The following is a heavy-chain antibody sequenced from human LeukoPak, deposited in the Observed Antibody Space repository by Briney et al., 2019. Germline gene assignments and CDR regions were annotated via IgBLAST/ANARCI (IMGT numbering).Heavy chain of an antibody. CDR1: GYTFTSYG. Sequence: ASVKVSCKASGYTFTSYGISWVRQAPGQGLEWMGWINPNSGGTNYAQKFQGRVTMTRDTSISTAYMELSRLRSDDTAVSYCASDHHIVATPNTVTTGEGVFDYWGQGTLVTVSS. CDR2: INPNSGGT. V-gene: IGHV1-2*02. J-gene: IGHJ4*02. D-gene: IGHD5-12*01. CDR3: ASDHHIVATPNTVTTGEGVFDY.